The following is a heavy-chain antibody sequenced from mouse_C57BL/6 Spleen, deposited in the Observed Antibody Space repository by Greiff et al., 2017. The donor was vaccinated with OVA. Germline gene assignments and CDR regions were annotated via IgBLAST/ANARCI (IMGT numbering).Heavy chain of an antibody. CDR1: GFSFNTYA. D-gene: IGHD1-1*01. J-gene: IGHJ4*01. CDR3: VTSTTEDYYAMDY. V-gene: IGHV10-1*01. CDR2: IRSKSNNYAT. Sequence: EVMLVESGGGLVQPKGSLKLSCAASGFSFNTYAMNWVRQAPGKGLEWVARIRSKSNNYATYYADSVKDRFTISRDDSESMLYLQMNNLKTEDTAMYYCVTSTTEDYYAMDYWGQGTSVTVSS.